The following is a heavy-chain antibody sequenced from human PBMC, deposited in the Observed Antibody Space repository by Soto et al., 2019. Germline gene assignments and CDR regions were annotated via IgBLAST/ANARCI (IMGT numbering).Heavy chain of an antibody. V-gene: IGHV4-30-2*01. D-gene: IGHD5-18*01. Sequence: SETLSLTCTVSGGSISNAAYSWSWIRQPPGKGLEWIGYIYPSGMPFYNPSLRSRVTISIDGSNDQFSLNLKSVTAADTAVYYCARERGGYGLFDSWGQGTLVTVSS. CDR1: GGSISNAAYS. J-gene: IGHJ4*02. CDR2: IYPSGMP. CDR3: ARERGGYGLFDS.